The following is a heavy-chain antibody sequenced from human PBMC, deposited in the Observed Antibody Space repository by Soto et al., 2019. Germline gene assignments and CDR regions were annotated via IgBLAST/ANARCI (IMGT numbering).Heavy chain of an antibody. D-gene: IGHD6-13*01. V-gene: IGHV1-46*03. Sequence: ASVKVSCKASGYTFTSYYMHWVRQAPGQGLEWMGIINPSGGSTSYAQKFQGRVTMTRDTSTSTVYMELSSLRSEDTAVYYCARGACCLKYSSSWYLFDYWGQGTLVTVSS. CDR2: INPSGGST. J-gene: IGHJ4*02. CDR3: ARGACCLKYSSSWYLFDY. CDR1: GYTFTSYY.